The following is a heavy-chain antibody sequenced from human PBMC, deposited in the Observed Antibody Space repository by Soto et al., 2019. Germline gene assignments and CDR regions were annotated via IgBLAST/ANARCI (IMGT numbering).Heavy chain of an antibody. V-gene: IGHV3-11*06. J-gene: IGHJ5*02. CDR1: GFSFSDYY. D-gene: IGHD2-2*02. CDR3: ARDGYCNTTSWYTWGGKFDP. CDR2: ISSSSDYT. Sequence: VQLVESGGGLVKPGGSLRLSCAASGFSFSDYYMSWIRQAPGKGLEWISYISSSSDYTNYADSVKGRFTISRDNAKKSLFLEMNNLRAEDTAVYYCARDGYCNTTSWYTWGGKFDPWGQGTLVTVSS.